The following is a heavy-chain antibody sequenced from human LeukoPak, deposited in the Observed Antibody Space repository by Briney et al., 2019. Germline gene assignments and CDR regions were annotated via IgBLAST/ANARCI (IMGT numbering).Heavy chain of an antibody. CDR3: ARDSLFSSGWYVHCYYGMDV. V-gene: IGHV3-66*01. CDR2: IYSGGST. J-gene: IGHJ6*02. Sequence: PGGSLRLSCAASGFTVSSNYMSWVRQAPGKGLEWVSVIYSGGSTYYADSVKGRFTISRDNSKNTLYLQMNSLRAEDTAVYYCARDSLFSSGWYVHCYYGMDVWGQGTTVTVSS. CDR1: GFTVSSNY. D-gene: IGHD6-19*01.